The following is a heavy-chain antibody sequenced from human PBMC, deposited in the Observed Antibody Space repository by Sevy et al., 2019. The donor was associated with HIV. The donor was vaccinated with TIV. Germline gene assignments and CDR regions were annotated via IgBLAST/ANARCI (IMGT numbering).Heavy chain of an antibody. CDR1: GFTFSTYS. V-gene: IGHV3-21*06. D-gene: IGHD6-13*01. CDR3: TRGRGGVAASGDY. CDR2: ISSRSSHI. J-gene: IGHJ4*02. Sequence: GGSLRLSCAASGFTFSTYSMNWVRQAPGKGLEWVSSISSRSSHIYYADSVKGRFTVSRDNSKNSVYLQMNSLRAEDTAMYYCTRGRGGVAASGDYWGQGTLVTVSS.